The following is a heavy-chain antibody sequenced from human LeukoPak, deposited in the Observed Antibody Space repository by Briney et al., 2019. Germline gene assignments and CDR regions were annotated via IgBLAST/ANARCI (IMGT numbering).Heavy chain of an antibody. J-gene: IGHJ4*02. D-gene: IGHD5-12*01. V-gene: IGHV4-39*07. Sequence: ASETLSLTCTVSGGSISSSSYYWGWIRQPPGKGLEWIGEINHSGSTNYNPSLKSRVTISVDTSKNQFSLKLSSVTAADTAVYYCARGGYSGYDRLGYWGQGTLVTVSS. CDR2: INHSGST. CDR3: ARGGYSGYDRLGY. CDR1: GGSISSSSYY.